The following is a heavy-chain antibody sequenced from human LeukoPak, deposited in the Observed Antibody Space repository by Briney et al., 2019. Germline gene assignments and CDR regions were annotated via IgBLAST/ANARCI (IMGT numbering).Heavy chain of an antibody. CDR1: GFTFSDYA. J-gene: IGHJ4*02. D-gene: IGHD1-26*01. CDR2: IGAGGGTT. CDR3: AKNLNIYSGSNPHS. Sequence: GGSLRLSCAASGFTFSDYAMSWVRQAPGKGLEWVSAIGAGGGTTYYADSVKGRFTISRDNSKNTLYLQMNSLRADDTAVHYCAKNLNIYSGSNPHSWGQGTLVTVSS. V-gene: IGHV3-23*01.